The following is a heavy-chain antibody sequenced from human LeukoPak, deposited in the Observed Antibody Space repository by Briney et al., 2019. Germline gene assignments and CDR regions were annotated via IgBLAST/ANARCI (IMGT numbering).Heavy chain of an antibody. CDR3: AKEDYDILTGSAFDY. V-gene: IGHV3-30*02. D-gene: IGHD3-9*01. CDR2: IRYDGSNK. Sequence: GGSLRLSCAASGFTLSSYGMHWVRQAPGKGLEWVAFIRYDGSNKYYADSVKGRFTISRDNSKNTLYLQMNSLRAEDTAVYYCAKEDYDILTGSAFDYWGQGTLVTVSS. CDR1: GFTLSSYG. J-gene: IGHJ4*02.